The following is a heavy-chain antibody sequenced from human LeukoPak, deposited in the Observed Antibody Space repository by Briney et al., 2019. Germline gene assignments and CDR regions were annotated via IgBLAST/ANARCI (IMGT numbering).Heavy chain of an antibody. D-gene: IGHD3-10*02. Sequence: SETLSLTCTVSGGSISSYYWSWIRQPPGKGLEWIGYIYYSGSTNYNPSLKSRVTISVDTSKNQFSLKLSSVTAADTAVYYCARDYYVAIREGIPDYWGQGTLVTVSS. J-gene: IGHJ4*02. CDR3: ARDYYVAIREGIPDY. CDR1: GGSISSYY. CDR2: IYYSGST. V-gene: IGHV4-59*01.